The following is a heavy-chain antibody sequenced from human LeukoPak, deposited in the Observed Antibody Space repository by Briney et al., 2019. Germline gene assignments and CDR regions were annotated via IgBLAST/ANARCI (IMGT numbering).Heavy chain of an antibody. V-gene: IGHV3-30-3*01. CDR2: ISYDGSHK. D-gene: IGHD5-24*01. CDR1: GFTFSNYA. J-gene: IGHJ4*02. CDR3: ARGRGPTQKTTIIGGDY. Sequence: PGGSLRLSCAASGFTFSNYAMHWVRQAPGKGLEWVAVISYDGSHKFYADSVKGRLTISRDNSKNTLYLQVNSLRPEDTAVYYCARGRGPTQKTTIIGGDYWGQGTLVTVSS.